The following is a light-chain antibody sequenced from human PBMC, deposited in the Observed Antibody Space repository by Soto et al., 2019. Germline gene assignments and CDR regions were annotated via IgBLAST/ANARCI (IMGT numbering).Light chain of an antibody. CDR2: LGS. CDR3: MQALQTRT. Sequence: MTQSPSSLSASVGDRVTITCRASQSITTYLDWYLQKPGQSPQLLIYLGSNRASGVPDRFSGSGSGTDFTLKISRVEAEDVGVYYCMQALQTRTFGQGTKVDIK. V-gene: IGKV2-28*01. CDR1: QSITTY. J-gene: IGKJ1*01.